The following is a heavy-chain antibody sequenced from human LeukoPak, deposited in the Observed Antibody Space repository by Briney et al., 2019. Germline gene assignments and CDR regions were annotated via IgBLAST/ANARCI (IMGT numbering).Heavy chain of an antibody. CDR2: IKQDESEK. CDR3: ARDARAARLDYFDS. J-gene: IGHJ4*02. V-gene: IGHV3-7*01. Sequence: GGSLRLSCAASGFSFSTYWMSWVRQAPGKGLEWVANIKQDESEKYYVDSVKGRFTVSRDNAKNSLYLQMNSLRAEDTDVYYCARDARAARLDYFDSWGQGTRVTVSS. CDR1: GFSFSTYW. D-gene: IGHD6-6*01.